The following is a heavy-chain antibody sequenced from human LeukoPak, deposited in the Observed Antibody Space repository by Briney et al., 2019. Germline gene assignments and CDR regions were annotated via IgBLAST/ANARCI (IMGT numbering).Heavy chain of an antibody. CDR2: ISGSGGSS. Sequence: GGSLRLSCAASGFTFSSYAMSWVRQAPGKGLEWVSAISGSGGSSYYADSVKGRFTISRDNSKNTLYLQMNSLRAEDTAVYYCAKREEYYYYYMDVWGKGTTVTVSS. CDR1: GFTFSSYA. J-gene: IGHJ6*03. V-gene: IGHV3-23*01. CDR3: AKREEYYYYYMDV.